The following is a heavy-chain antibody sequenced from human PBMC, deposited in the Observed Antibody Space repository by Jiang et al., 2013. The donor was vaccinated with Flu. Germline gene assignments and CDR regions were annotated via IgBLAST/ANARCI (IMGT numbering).Heavy chain of an antibody. CDR2: IYSDGRT. Sequence: PGGSLRLSCAASGFTASSNYISWVRQAPGKGLEWVSVIYSDGRTYYADSVKGRFTISRDNSKNTMYLQMNSLRAEDTAVYYCARDGNWNNFDYWGQGTLVTVSS. V-gene: IGHV3-66*01. D-gene: IGHD1/OR15-1a*01. CDR3: ARDGNWNNFDY. J-gene: IGHJ4*02. CDR1: GFTASSNY.